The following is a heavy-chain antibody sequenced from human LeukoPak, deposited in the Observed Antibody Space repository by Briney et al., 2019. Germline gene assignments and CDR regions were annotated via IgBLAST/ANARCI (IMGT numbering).Heavy chain of an antibody. CDR3: AKDSSSSSGHFDAFDI. CDR1: GFTFSSYG. J-gene: IGHJ3*02. CDR2: ISGSGGST. D-gene: IGHD6-6*01. V-gene: IGHV3-23*01. Sequence: GGSLRLSCAASGFTFSSYGMSWVRQAPGKGLEWVSAISGSGGSTYYADSVKGRFTISRDNSKNTLYLQMNSLRAEDTAVYYCAKDSSSSSGHFDAFDIWGQGTMVTVSS.